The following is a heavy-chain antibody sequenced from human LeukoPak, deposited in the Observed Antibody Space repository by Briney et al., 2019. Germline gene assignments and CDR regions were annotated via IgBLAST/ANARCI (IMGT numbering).Heavy chain of an antibody. V-gene: IGHV4-61*02. CDR1: GDSLSSGNFY. CDR3: ASPYTGSYLHYFDY. Sequence: PSETLSLTCTVSGDSLSSGNFYWTWIRQPAGKGLEWIGRIYTNGDTSYNPSLKSRVTILLDTSQNHFSLRLSSVTAADTAVYYCASPYTGSYLHYFDYWGQGTLVTVSS. J-gene: IGHJ4*02. D-gene: IGHD1-26*01. CDR2: IYTNGDT.